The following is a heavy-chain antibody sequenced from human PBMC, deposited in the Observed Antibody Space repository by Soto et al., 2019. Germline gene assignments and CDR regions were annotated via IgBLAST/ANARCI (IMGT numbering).Heavy chain of an antibody. Sequence: PGGSLRLSCAASGFTFSTFSMNWVRQAPGKGLEWLSYIGGSGGSISCADSVKGRFTISRDNGKNTLYLQMSSLRDEDTAVYYCARDLAWAFDSWGQGALVTVSS. CDR3: ARDLAWAFDS. CDR2: IGGSGGSI. CDR1: GFTFSTFS. V-gene: IGHV3-48*02. J-gene: IGHJ5*01. D-gene: IGHD1-26*01.